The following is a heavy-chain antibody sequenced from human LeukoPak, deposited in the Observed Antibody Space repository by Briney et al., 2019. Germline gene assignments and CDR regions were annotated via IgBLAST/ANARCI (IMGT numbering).Heavy chain of an antibody. CDR2: IQQSVYT. Sequence: PSETLSLTCAVYGVSFSDYYWSWIRQPPGKGLEWIGEIQQSVYTNYNPSLKSRVTISVDTSKNQLSLKLSSETAADTAVYYCARGYSRVLIDDWGQGTLVTVSS. D-gene: IGHD1-26*01. V-gene: IGHV4-34*01. CDR1: GVSFSDYY. J-gene: IGHJ4*02. CDR3: ARGYSRVLIDD.